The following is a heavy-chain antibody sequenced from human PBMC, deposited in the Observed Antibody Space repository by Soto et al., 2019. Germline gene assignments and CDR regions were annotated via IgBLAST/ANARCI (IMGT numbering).Heavy chain of an antibody. Sequence: ASVKVSCKASGYTFSGYYMRWVLEAPGQGLEWMGWINPNIGGANYAQKFQGWVTMTGDASTSTAYMELSRMRSEDTAVYYCARNRREYSYSYHSSNYYDMDVWGQGTTVTVSS. V-gene: IGHV1-2*04. CDR3: ARNRREYSYSYHSSNYYDMDV. CDR2: INPNIGGA. CDR1: GYTFSGYY. J-gene: IGHJ6*02. D-gene: IGHD5-18*01.